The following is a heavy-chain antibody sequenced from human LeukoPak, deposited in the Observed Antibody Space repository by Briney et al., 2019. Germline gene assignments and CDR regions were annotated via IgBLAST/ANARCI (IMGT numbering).Heavy chain of an antibody. J-gene: IGHJ4*02. D-gene: IGHD4-11*01. V-gene: IGHV4-39*01. CDR2: IYYSGST. CDR3: ARLSVITVTTEGVDY. CDR1: GGSISSSSYY. Sequence: PSETLSLTCTVSGGSISSSSYYWGWIRQPPGKGLEWIGSIYYSGSTYYNPSLKSRVTISVVTSKNQFSLKLSSVTAADTAVYYCARLSVITVTTEGVDYWGQGTLVTVSS.